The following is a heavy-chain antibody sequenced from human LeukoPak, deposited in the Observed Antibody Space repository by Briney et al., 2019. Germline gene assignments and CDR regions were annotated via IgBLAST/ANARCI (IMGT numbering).Heavy chain of an antibody. J-gene: IGHJ3*02. CDR2: IYYSGST. CDR3: ATYGAYDAFDI. Sequence: SETLSLTCTVSGGSISSYYWNWIRQPPGKGLEWIGYIYYSGSTNYNPSLKSRVTISVDTSKNQFSLKLSSVTAADTAVYYCATYGAYDAFDIWGQGTMVTVSS. D-gene: IGHD4-17*01. CDR1: GGSISSYY. V-gene: IGHV4-59*01.